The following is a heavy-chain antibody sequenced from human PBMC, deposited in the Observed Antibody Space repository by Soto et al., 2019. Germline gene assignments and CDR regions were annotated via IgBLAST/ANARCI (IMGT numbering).Heavy chain of an antibody. CDR1: DYSISYGYY. CDR2: IFYNGNT. J-gene: IGHJ5*02. D-gene: IGHD6-19*01. CDR3: ARDRGSSGWYGNWFDP. Sequence: SETLSLTCAVSDYSISYGYYWGWIRQPPGKGLEWIGSIFYNGNTYYNPSLKSRVTMSVDTSKNQFSLKLSSVTAADTAVYYCARDRGSSGWYGNWFDPWGQGTLVTVSS. V-gene: IGHV4-38-2*02.